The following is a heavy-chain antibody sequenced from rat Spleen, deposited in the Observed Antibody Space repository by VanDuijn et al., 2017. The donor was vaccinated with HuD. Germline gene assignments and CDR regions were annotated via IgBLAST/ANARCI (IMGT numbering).Heavy chain of an antibody. CDR1: GFTFSSYG. V-gene: IGHV5S23*01. CDR2: IRPSGSNT. D-gene: IGHD1-9*01. CDR3: ARRHYGYTDYFDY. J-gene: IGHJ2*01. Sequence: EVLLMESGGGLVQPGRSLKLSCAASGFTFSSYGMHWFRQAPTKGLEWAASIRPSGSNTYYRDSVKGRFTISRDNAKSTLSLQMDSLRSEDTATYYCARRHYGYTDYFDYWGQGVMVTVSS.